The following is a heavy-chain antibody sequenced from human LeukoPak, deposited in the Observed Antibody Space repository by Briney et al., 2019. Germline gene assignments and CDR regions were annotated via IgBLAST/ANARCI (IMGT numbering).Heavy chain of an antibody. V-gene: IGHV4-59*01. CDR3: ARVEYSSSFDY. Sequence: TSETLSLTCTVSGGSISSYYWSWIRQPPGKGREWIGYIYYSGSTNYNPSLKSRVTISVDTSKNQFSLKLSSVTAADTAVYYCARVEYSSSFDYWGQGTLVAVSS. CDR2: IYYSGST. CDR1: GGSISSYY. D-gene: IGHD6-6*01. J-gene: IGHJ4*02.